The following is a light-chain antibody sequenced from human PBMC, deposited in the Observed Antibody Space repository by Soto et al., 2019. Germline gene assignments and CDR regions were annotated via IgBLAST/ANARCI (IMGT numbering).Light chain of an antibody. Sequence: QSALTQPPSASGSPGQSVTISCTGTSSDVGGYNYVSWYQQHPGKVPIHMVYGVNKRPSGVPDRFSGSKSGNTASLTVSGLQAEDEADYYCTSYAGGNIVFGTGTKLTVL. CDR2: GVN. J-gene: IGLJ1*01. CDR1: SSDVGGYNY. V-gene: IGLV2-8*01. CDR3: TSYAGGNIV.